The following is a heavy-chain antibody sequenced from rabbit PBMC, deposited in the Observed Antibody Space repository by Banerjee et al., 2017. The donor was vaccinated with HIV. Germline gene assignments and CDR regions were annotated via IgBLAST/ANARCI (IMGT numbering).Heavy chain of an antibody. V-gene: IGHV1S45*01. CDR3: ARAYAGYAYAAFGL. CDR1: GFSFSSSYW. J-gene: IGHJ6*01. D-gene: IGHD6-1*01. CDR2: IYATSGSST. Sequence: QEQLKETGGGLVQPGGSLTLTCTASGFSFSSSYWICWVRQAPGKGLEWIACIYATSGSSTYCATWAQGRFTLSKTSSTTVTLQMTSLTAADAATYFCARAYAGYAYAAFGLWGPGTLVTV.